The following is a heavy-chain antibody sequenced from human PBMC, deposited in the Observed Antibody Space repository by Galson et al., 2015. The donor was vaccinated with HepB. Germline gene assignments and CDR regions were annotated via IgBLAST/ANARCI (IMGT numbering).Heavy chain of an antibody. Sequence: SLRLSCAASGFTFSSYWMHWVRQAPGKGLVWVSRINSDGSSTSYTDSVKGRFTISRDNAKNTLYLQMNSLRAEDTAVYYCAKPGTMSFYGMDVWGQGTTVTVSS. CDR2: INSDGSST. D-gene: IGHD1-7*01. CDR3: AKPGTMSFYGMDV. J-gene: IGHJ6*02. CDR1: GFTFSSYW. V-gene: IGHV3-74*01.